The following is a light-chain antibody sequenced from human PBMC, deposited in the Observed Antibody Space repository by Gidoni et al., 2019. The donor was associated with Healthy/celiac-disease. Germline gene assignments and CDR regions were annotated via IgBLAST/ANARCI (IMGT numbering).Light chain of an antibody. J-gene: IGKJ2*01. CDR3: QQYNRF. CDR2: PAS. V-gene: IGKV1-5*03. Sequence: DIQMTQSPSTLSASVGDRVTITCRASQSISSWLAWYQQKPGKAPKLLLYPASSLESGVPSRFSGIGSGTEFTLTISSLQPVDFATYYCQQYNRFFGQGTKLEIK. CDR1: QSISSW.